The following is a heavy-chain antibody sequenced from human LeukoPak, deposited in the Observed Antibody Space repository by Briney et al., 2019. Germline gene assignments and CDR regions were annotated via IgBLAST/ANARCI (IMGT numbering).Heavy chain of an antibody. J-gene: IGHJ4*02. CDR1: GFTFSNSW. CDR3: ARAGSFRFDY. D-gene: IGHD1-14*01. V-gene: IGHV3-74*01. CDR2: MNSDGSVT. Sequence: GESLKISCAASGFTFSNSWMHWVRQVPGKGLLWVSRMNSDGSVTNYADSVKGRFTISRDNARNTLYLQIHTLTVEDTAVYYCARAGSFRFDYWGQGTLVTVSS.